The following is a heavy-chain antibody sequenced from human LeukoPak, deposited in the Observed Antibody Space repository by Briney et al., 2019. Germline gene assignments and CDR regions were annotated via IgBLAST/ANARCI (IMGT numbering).Heavy chain of an antibody. J-gene: IGHJ6*02. CDR1: GYSFTNNW. D-gene: IGHD2-15*01. CDR2: IYPGNSNT. Sequence: GESLKISCKGSGYSFTNNWIDWVRQMPGRGLEWMGVIYPGNSNTAYSPSFQGQVTISADKSISTAYLQWSSLKASDTAIFYCARRSGPNFYYYAMDVWGQGTTVTVSS. CDR3: ARRSGPNFYYYAMDV. V-gene: IGHV5-51*01.